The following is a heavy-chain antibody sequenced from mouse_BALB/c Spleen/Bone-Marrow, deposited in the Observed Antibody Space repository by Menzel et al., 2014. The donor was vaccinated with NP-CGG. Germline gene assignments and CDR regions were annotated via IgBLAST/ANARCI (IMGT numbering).Heavy chain of an antibody. J-gene: IGHJ3*01. CDR1: GYTFTDYA. CDR2: INTYSGIT. D-gene: IGHD5-1*01. V-gene: IGHV1-67*01. Sequence: QVPLQQSGPELVRPGVSVKISCRGSGYTFTDYAMHWVKQSHANILEWIGVINTYSGITDYNQKYKGKSTMTVDKSSSTAYMELDRLTYEDSAIYYCAREGFASTAWFAYWGQGTLVTVSA. CDR3: AREGFASTAWFAY.